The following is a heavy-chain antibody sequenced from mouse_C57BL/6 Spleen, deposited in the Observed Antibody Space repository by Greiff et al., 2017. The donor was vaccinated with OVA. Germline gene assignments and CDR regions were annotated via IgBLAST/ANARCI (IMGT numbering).Heavy chain of an antibody. CDR3: AKGDSSWFAY. D-gene: IGHD3-3*01. CDR1: GFTFSSYT. CDR2: ISGGGGNT. V-gene: IGHV5-9*01. Sequence: EVQLVESGGGLVKPGGSLKLSCAASGFTFSSYTMSWVRQTPEKRLEWVATISGGGGNTYYPDSVKGRFTISRDNAKNTLYLQMSSLRSEDTALYYCAKGDSSWFAYWGQGTLVTVSA. J-gene: IGHJ3*01.